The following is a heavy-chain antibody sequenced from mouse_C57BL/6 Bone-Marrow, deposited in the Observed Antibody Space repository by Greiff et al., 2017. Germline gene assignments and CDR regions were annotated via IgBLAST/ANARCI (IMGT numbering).Heavy chain of an antibody. D-gene: IGHD1-1*01. V-gene: IGHV5-17*01. J-gene: IGHJ1*03. CDR3: ARNNGSSFRYFDV. CDR1: GFTFSDYG. Sequence: EVKLMESGGGLVKPGGSLKLSCAASGFTFSDYGMHWVRQAPEQGLAWVAYISSGSSTIYYADTVKGRFTISRDNAKNTLFLQMTSLRSEDTAMYYCARNNGSSFRYFDVWGTGTTVTVSS. CDR2: ISSGSSTI.